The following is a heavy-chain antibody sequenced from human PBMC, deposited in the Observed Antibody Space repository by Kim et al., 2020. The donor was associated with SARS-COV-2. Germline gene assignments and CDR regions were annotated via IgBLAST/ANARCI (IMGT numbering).Heavy chain of an antibody. J-gene: IGHJ6*02. CDR2: INTNTGNP. Sequence: ASVKVSCKASGYTFTRHSMSWVRQAPGQGLQWMGWINTNTGNPTYGQGFTGRSVFSLDTSVSTAYLQINNLKAEDTAVYFCARLLRTSVSTSYYFHGMDVWGQGTTVIVSS. D-gene: IGHD2-2*01. V-gene: IGHV7-4-1*02. CDR3: ARLLRTSVSTSYYFHGMDV. CDR1: GYTFTRHS.